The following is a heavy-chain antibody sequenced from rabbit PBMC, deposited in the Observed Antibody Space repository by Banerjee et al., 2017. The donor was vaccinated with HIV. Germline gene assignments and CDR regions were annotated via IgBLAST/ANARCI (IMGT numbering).Heavy chain of an antibody. CDR1: GFSFSSNDY. V-gene: IGHV1S40*01. CDR2: IYISNDNT. J-gene: IGHJ6*01. Sequence: QSLEESGGDLVKPGASLTLTCTASGFSFSSNDYMCWVRQAPGKGLEWIACIYISNDNTWYASWAKGRFTISKTSSTTVTLQMTSLTAADTATYFCARESAYYLTRLDLWGPGTLVTVS. D-gene: IGHD1-1*01. CDR3: ARESAYYLTRLDL.